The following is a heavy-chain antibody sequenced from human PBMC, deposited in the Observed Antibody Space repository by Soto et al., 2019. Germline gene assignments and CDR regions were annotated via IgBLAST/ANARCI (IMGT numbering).Heavy chain of an antibody. CDR3: ARGGVVAYPEYYYCDMDV. Sequence: QVQLVQSGAEVKKPGSSVKVSCKASGGTFSSYAISWVRQAPGQGLEWMGGIIPIFGTANYAQKFQGRVTITADEATTAAYMELSSLRSEDTAVYYCARGGVVAYPEYYYCDMDVWGQGTTVTVTS. V-gene: IGHV1-69*01. D-gene: IGHD2-21*01. CDR1: GGTFSSYA. CDR2: IIPIFGTA. J-gene: IGHJ6*02.